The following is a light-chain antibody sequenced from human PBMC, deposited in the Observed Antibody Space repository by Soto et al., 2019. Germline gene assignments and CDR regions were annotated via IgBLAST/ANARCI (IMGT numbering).Light chain of an antibody. CDR1: SSDVGSSNL. J-gene: IGLJ3*02. CDR2: EGS. CDR3: CSYADSRTLVV. Sequence: QSALTQPASVSGSPGQSITISCTGTSSDVGSSNLVSWYQQYSGRAPKLMIYEGSKRPSWVSNRFSGSKSGTTASLTISGLQAEDEADYYCCSYADSRTLVVFGGGTKLTVL. V-gene: IGLV2-23*03.